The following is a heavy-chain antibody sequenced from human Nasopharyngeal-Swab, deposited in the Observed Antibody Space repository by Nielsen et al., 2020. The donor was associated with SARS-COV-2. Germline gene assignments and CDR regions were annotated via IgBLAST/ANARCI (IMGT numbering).Heavy chain of an antibody. J-gene: IGHJ4*02. Sequence: VRQAPGKGPEWVSGISGSGGSTNYADSVKGRFTIPRDNAKNSLYLHMNSLRDEDTALYYCARDSELLTNYYGLDYWGQGTLVTVSS. V-gene: IGHV3-23*01. D-gene: IGHD3-9*01. CDR3: ARDSELLTNYYGLDY. CDR2: ISGSGGST.